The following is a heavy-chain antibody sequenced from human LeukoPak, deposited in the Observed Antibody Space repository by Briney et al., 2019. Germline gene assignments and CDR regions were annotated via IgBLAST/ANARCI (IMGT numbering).Heavy chain of an antibody. J-gene: IGHJ5*02. V-gene: IGHV1-18*01. CDR3: ARGSRYQLLYWFDP. Sequence: ASVKVSCKASGYTFTSYGISWVRQAPGQGLEWMGWISAYNGNTNYAQKLQGRVNMTTDTSTSTAYMELRSLRSDDTAVYYCARGSRYQLLYWFDPWGQGTLVTVSS. CDR2: ISAYNGNT. D-gene: IGHD2-2*01. CDR1: GYTFTSYG.